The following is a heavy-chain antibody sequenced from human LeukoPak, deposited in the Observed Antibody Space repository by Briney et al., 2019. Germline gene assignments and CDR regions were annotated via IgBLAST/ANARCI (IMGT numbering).Heavy chain of an antibody. Sequence: GGSLRLSCAASGFTFSSYSMNWVRQAPGKGLEWVSSISSSSSYIYYADSVKGRFTISRDNAKNSLYLHMNSLRAEDTAVYYCARDREGGEWELPAEYFQHWGQGALVTVSS. CDR3: ARDREGGEWELPAEYFQH. CDR2: ISSSSSYI. D-gene: IGHD1-26*01. J-gene: IGHJ1*01. V-gene: IGHV3-21*01. CDR1: GFTFSSYS.